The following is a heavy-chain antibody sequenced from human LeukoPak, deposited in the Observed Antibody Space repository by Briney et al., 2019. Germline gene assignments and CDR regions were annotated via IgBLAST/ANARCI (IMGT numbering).Heavy chain of an antibody. J-gene: IGHJ4*02. CDR2: IYSSGRT. D-gene: IGHD3-3*01. Sequence: PSETLSLTCTVSGFSMSSYYWSWIRQPAGKGLQWIERIYSSGRTKYNPSLKSPVTMSVDTSKNQFCRRLSSVTAADTGVYDRASDLGFWGAPDYWGQGTVVTVSS. CDR3: ASDLGFWGAPDY. V-gene: IGHV4-4*07. CDR1: GFSMSSYY.